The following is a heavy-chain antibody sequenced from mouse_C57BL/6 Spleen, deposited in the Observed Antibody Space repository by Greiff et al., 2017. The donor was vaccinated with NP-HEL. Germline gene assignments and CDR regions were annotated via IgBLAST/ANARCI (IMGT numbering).Heavy chain of an antibody. CDR1: GFTFSSYG. V-gene: IGHV5-6*01. CDR2: ISSGGSYT. J-gene: IGHJ3*01. CDR3: ARQGGNYYGSMFAY. D-gene: IGHD1-1*01. Sequence: EVQLQESGGDLVKPGGSLKLSCAASGFTFSSYGMSWVRQTPDKRLEWVATISSGGSYTYYPDSVKGRFTISRDNAKNTLYLQMSSLKSEDTAMYYCARQGGNYYGSMFAYWGQGTLVTVSA.